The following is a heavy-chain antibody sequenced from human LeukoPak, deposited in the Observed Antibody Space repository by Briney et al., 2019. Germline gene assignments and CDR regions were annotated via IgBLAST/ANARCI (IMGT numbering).Heavy chain of an antibody. Sequence: GASVKVSCKASGGTFSSYAISWVRQAPGQGLEWMGRIIPIFGTANYAQKFQGRVTITADKSTSTAYMELSSLRSEDTAVYYCARGGPRITMVRGVINWFDPWGQGTLVTVSS. J-gene: IGHJ5*02. CDR1: GGTFSSYA. V-gene: IGHV1-69*06. CDR3: ARGGPRITMVRGVINWFDP. CDR2: IIPIFGTA. D-gene: IGHD3-10*01.